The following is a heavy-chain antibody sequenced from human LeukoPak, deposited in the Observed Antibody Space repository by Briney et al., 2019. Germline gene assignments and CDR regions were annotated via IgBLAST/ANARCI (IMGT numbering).Heavy chain of an antibody. J-gene: IGHJ4*02. CDR1: GFTFSDYY. CDR3: ASSPYYYDSSGFLEPFDY. V-gene: IGHV3-11*01. D-gene: IGHD3-22*01. CDR2: ISSSGSTI. Sequence: GSLRLSCAASGFTFSDYYMSWIRQAPGKGLEWVSHISSSGSTIYYADSVKGRFTISRDNAKNSLYLQMNSLRAEDTAVYYCASSPYYYDSSGFLEPFDYWGQGTLDTVSS.